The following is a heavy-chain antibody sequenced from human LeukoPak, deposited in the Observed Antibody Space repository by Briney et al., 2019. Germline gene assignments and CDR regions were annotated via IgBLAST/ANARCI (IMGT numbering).Heavy chain of an antibody. V-gene: IGHV3-48*04. D-gene: IGHD2-15*01. CDR2: IGISSGNT. J-gene: IGHJ4*02. Sequence: GGSLRLSCAASGFTFSDYSMNWVRQAPGKGLEWISYIGISSGNTKYADSVKGRFTISGDNAKNSLYLQMNSLRVEDTAVYYCYTGGGTHDYWGQGTLVTVSS. CDR3: YTGGGTHDY. CDR1: GFTFSDYS.